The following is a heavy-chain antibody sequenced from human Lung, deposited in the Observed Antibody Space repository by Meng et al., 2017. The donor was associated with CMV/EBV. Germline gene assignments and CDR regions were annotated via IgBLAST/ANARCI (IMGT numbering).Heavy chain of an antibody. CDR3: ARDEGATPFDY. CDR1: GYTFTAYG. CDR2: INPYSGST. J-gene: IGHJ4*02. V-gene: IGHV1-18*01. D-gene: IGHD1-26*01. Sequence: SGRASGYTFTAYGISWVRQAPGQGLEWMGWINPYSGSTNYAQNLQGTVTMTTDTSTSTAYMEPRSLRSDDTAVYYCARDEGATPFDYWGQGTLVTVSS.